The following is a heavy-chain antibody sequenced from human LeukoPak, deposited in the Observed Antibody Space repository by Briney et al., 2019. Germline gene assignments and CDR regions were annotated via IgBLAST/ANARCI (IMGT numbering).Heavy chain of an antibody. J-gene: IGHJ4*02. CDR3: ARAQGKWAASQKGLGY. D-gene: IGHD1-26*01. Sequence: ASVKVSCKASGYTFTSYDINWVRQATGQGLEWMGWMNPNSGNTGYAQKFRGRVTMTRNTSISTAYMELSSLRSEDTAVYYCARAQGKWAASQKGLGYWGQGTLVTVSS. CDR1: GYTFTSYD. V-gene: IGHV1-8*01. CDR2: MNPNSGNT.